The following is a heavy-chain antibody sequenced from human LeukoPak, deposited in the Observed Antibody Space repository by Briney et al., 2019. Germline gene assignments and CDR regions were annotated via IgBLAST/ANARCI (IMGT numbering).Heavy chain of an antibody. CDR2: ISSYNANT. D-gene: IGHD3-3*02. J-gene: IGHJ4*02. V-gene: IGHV1-18*01. CDR1: GYTFTNYG. Sequence: ASVKVSFKTSGYTFTNYGITWVRQAPGQGLEWMGWISSYNANTKYAEKFQGRISMTTDTSTSTAYMGLTSLRSDDTAVHYCARGIFALDYWGQGTLVTVSS. CDR3: ARGIFALDY.